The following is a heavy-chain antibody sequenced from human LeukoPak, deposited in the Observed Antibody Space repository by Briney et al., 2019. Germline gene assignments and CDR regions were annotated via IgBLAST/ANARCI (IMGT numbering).Heavy chain of an antibody. J-gene: IGHJ4*02. D-gene: IGHD3-22*01. CDR3: ARDGSYYDSSGYYWDLFDY. V-gene: IGHV1-69*04. Sequence: GASVKVSCKASGGTFGSYAISWVRQAPGQGLEWMGRIIPILGIANYAQKFQGRVTITADKSTSTAYMELSSLRSEDTAVYYCARDGSYYDSSGYYWDLFDYWGQGTLVTVSS. CDR2: IIPILGIA. CDR1: GGTFGSYA.